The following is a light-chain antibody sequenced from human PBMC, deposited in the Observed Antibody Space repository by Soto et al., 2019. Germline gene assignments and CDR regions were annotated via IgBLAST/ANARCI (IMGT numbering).Light chain of an antibody. Sequence: EIVMTQSPATLSVSPGERVTLSCRASQSVRSNLAWYQQKPGQVPRVLIYGASTRAIGIPDRFSGSGSGTDSTLTISSLQSEDFAVYYCQHYNNLWGFGGGTKVEIK. CDR1: QSVRSN. V-gene: IGKV3-15*01. CDR2: GAS. CDR3: QHYNNLWG. J-gene: IGKJ4*02.